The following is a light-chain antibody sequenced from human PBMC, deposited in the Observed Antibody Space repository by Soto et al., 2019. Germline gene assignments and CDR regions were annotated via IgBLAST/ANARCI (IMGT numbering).Light chain of an antibody. V-gene: IGKV3-20*01. CDR3: QQYGSSPT. J-gene: IGKJ4*01. Sequence: EIVLTPSPGTLSLSPGERATLSCRASQSVSSSYLAWYQQKPGQAPRLLIYGASSMATGIPDRFSGSGSGTDFTLTISRLEPEDFAVYYCQQYGSSPTFGGGTNLDIK. CDR2: GAS. CDR1: QSVSSSY.